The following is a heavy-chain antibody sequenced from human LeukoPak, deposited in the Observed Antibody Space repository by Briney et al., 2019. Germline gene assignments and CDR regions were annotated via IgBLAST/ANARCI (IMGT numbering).Heavy chain of an antibody. CDR3: ARDFLYHDAFDI. V-gene: IGHV3-7*01. CDR2: INQDGSEK. D-gene: IGHD2-2*02. CDR1: GFTFRSYW. Sequence: GGSLRLSCAASGFTFRSYWMTWVRQAPGKGLEWVANINQDGSEKYYVDSVKGRFTFSRDNAKDSLYLQMNSLRAEDTAVYYCARDFLYHDAFDIWGQGTMVTVSS. J-gene: IGHJ3*02.